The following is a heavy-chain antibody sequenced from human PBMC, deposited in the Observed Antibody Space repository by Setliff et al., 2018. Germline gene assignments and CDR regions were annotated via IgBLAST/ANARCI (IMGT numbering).Heavy chain of an antibody. D-gene: IGHD3-10*01. J-gene: IGHJ4*02. CDR1: GYTFTAYY. CDR2: INPSGGST. Sequence: GASVKVSCKASGYTFTAYYMHWVRQAPGQGLEWMGIINPSGGSTSYAQNFQGRVTMTRNTSISTAYMELSALRSDDTAVYYCARRFSSGNYNNLGYWGQGALVTVSS. CDR3: ARRFSSGNYNNLGY. V-gene: IGHV1-46*01.